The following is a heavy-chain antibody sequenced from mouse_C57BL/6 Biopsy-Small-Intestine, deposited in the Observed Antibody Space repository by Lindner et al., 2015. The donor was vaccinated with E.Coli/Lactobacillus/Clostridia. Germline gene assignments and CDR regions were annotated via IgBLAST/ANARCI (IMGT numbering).Heavy chain of an antibody. D-gene: IGHD4-1*01. CDR1: GYTFISYV. CDR3: ARRDWDFAWFAY. V-gene: IGHV1-14*01. CDR2: INPYNDVT. J-gene: IGHJ3*01. Sequence: VQLQESGPELVKPGASVKMSCKASGYTFISYVMYWVKQKPGQGLEWIGYINPYNDVTKYNEKFKGKATLTSDKSSSTAYMELSSLTSEDSAVYYCARRDWDFAWFAYWGQGTLVTVSA.